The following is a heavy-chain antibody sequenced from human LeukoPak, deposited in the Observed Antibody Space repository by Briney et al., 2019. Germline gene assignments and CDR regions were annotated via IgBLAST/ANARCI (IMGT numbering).Heavy chain of an antibody. CDR3: AKSGGLSGSGRLAMDV. V-gene: IGHV3-23*01. D-gene: IGHD3-10*01. J-gene: IGHJ6*02. CDR1: GFTFDNFA. Sequence: GGSLRLSCAASGFTFDNFAMSWVRQAPGKGLEWVSGISGSGGSTYYADSVKGRFTSSRDNSNNTLYVQMNSLRVEDTAVYYCAKSGGLSGSGRLAMDVWGQGTTVTVSS. CDR2: ISGSGGST.